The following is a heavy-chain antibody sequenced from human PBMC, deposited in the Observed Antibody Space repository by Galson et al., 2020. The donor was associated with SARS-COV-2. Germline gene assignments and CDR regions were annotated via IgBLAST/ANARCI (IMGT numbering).Heavy chain of an antibody. D-gene: IGHD3-22*01. CDR1: GFTFNTYS. V-gene: IGHV3-21*01. J-gene: IGHJ4*02. CDR3: ARDLRYDSSGYDY. Sequence: GESLKISCAASGFTFNTYSMNWVRQAPGKGLEWVSSISVSGDYIFYADSVKGRFTISRDNAKNSLYLQMDSLRAEDTAVYYCARDLRYDSSGYDYWGQGTLVTVSS. CDR2: ISVSGDYI.